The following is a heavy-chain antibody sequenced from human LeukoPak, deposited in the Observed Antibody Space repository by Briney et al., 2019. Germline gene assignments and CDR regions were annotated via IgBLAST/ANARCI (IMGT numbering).Heavy chain of an antibody. V-gene: IGHV4-4*02. CDR3: VTGGSSWNEY. J-gene: IGHJ4*02. CDR1: GGSISSSAW. CDR2: IHRSGST. Sequence: SETMSLTCAVSGGSISSSAWWCWVRQPPGKGLEWIGEIHRSGSTYYNPSLESRLTMSLDKSKNQFSLNLYSVTAADTAVYFCVTGGSSWNEYWGQGTLVTVSS. D-gene: IGHD6-13*01.